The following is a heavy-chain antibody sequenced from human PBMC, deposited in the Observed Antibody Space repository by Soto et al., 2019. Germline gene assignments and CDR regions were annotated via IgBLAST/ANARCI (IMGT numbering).Heavy chain of an antibody. Sequence: SETLSLTCAVYGESFSGFSWSWIRQPPGKGLEWIGEIHQSGSTTCNPSLRSRVAMSVDTSKNQFSLDLTSVTAADTATYYCARARGDDFWSEPLFDSWGQGTLVTVSS. V-gene: IGHV4-34*01. CDR2: IHQSGST. J-gene: IGHJ4*02. D-gene: IGHD3-3*01. CDR3: ARARGDDFWSEPLFDS. CDR1: GESFSGFS.